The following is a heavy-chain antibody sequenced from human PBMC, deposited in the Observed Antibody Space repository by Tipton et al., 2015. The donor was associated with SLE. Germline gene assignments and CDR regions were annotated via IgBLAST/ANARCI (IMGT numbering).Heavy chain of an antibody. CDR3: ARVTPGSWSLDY. D-gene: IGHD1-26*01. Sequence: SLRLSCAASGFTFSSYWMTWVRQAPGKGLEWVANINQDGNEKHYVDSVKGRFTISRDSAKNSVYPQMNSLRVEDTAVYYCARVTPGSWSLDYWGQGTLVTVSS. V-gene: IGHV3-7*01. CDR1: GFTFSSYW. CDR2: INQDGNEK. J-gene: IGHJ4*02.